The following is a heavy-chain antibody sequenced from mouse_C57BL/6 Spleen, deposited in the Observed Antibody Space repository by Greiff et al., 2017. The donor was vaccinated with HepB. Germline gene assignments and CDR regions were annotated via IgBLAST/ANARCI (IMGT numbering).Heavy chain of an antibody. CDR3: ATVVATRYFDV. J-gene: IGHJ1*03. Sequence: VQLQQSGAELVKPGASVKLSCKASGYTFTSYWMHWVKQRPGQGLEWIGMIHPNSGSTNYNEKFKSKATLTVDTSSSTAYMQLSSLTSEDSAVYYCATVVATRYFDVWGTGTTVTVSS. V-gene: IGHV1-64*01. CDR1: GYTFTSYW. CDR2: IHPNSGST. D-gene: IGHD1-1*01.